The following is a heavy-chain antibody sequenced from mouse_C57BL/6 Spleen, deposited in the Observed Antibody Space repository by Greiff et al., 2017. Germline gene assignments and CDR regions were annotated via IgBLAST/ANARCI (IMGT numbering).Heavy chain of an antibody. J-gene: IGHJ4*01. CDR1: GYTFTSYW. CDR2: IYPGSGST. CDR3: ARNYGNYYAMDY. D-gene: IGHD2-1*01. V-gene: IGHV1-55*01. Sequence: QVQLQQPGAELVKPGASVKMSCKASGYTFTSYWITWVKQRPGQGLAWIGDIYPGSGSTNYNEKFKSKATLTVDTSSSTAYMQLSSLTSEDSAVYYCARNYGNYYAMDYWGQGTSVTVSS.